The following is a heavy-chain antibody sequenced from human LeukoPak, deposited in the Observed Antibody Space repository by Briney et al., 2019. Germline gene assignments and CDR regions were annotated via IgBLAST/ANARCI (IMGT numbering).Heavy chain of an antibody. CDR3: AKLGLRYYCYMDV. CDR2: SGSGGST. V-gene: IGHV3-23*01. CDR1: GFTFSTYG. J-gene: IGHJ6*03. Sequence: GGSLRLSCTASGFTFSTYGMSWVRQAPGKGLEWVSTSGSGGSTNYADSVKGRLTISRDNSKNTLYLQMNSLRAEDTAVYYCAKLGLRYYCYMDVWGKGTTVTISS.